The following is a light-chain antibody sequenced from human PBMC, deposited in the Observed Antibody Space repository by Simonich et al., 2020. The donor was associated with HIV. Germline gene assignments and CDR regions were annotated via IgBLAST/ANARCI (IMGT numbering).Light chain of an antibody. CDR3: QLRSNWPPT. Sequence: EIVLTQSPGTLSLSPGERATPSCRASQSVCSNFLAWYPQKPGLAPRLLIYGASSRATGIPDRFSGSGSGTDFTLTISRLEPEDFAVYYCQLRSNWPPTFGQGTKVEIK. CDR1: QSVCSNF. CDR2: GAS. V-gene: IGKV3D-20*02. J-gene: IGKJ1*01.